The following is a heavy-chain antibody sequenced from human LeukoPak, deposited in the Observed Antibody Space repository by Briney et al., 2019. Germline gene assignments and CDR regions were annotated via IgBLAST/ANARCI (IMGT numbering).Heavy chain of an antibody. V-gene: IGHV4-59*11. CDR3: ARRTEAMIVDP. CDR2: IYYSGST. CDR1: GGSTSSHY. D-gene: IGHD3-22*01. J-gene: IGHJ5*02. Sequence: SETLSLTCTVSGGSTSSHYWSWIRQPPGKGLEWIGYIYYSGSTNYNPSLKSRVTISVDTSKNQFSLKLSSVTAADTAVYYCARRTEAMIVDPWGQGTLVTVSS.